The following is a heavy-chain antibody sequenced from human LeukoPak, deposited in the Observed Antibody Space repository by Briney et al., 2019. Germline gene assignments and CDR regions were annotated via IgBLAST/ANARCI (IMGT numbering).Heavy chain of an antibody. CDR1: GFTFSSYW. V-gene: IGHV3-74*01. CDR2: INTDGSST. Sequence: GGSLRLSCAASGFTFSSYWMHWVRQAPGKGLVWVSRINTDGSSTSYADSVKGRFTISRDNAKNSLYLQMNSLRAEDTALYYCAKDLTTAMAGGYYGMDVWGQGTTVTVSS. D-gene: IGHD5-18*01. J-gene: IGHJ6*02. CDR3: AKDLTTAMAGGYYGMDV.